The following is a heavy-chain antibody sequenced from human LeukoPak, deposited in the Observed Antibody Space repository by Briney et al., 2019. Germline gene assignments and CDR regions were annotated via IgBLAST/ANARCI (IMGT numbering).Heavy chain of an antibody. CDR1: GFKFGNFG. CDR2: IWYDGSNK. D-gene: IGHD4-23*01. Sequence: GRSLRLSCAASGFKFGNFGMHRVRQAPGKGLEWVAVIWYDGSNKYYADSVKGRFTISRDNSKNTKNTLYLQMNSLRAEDTAVYYCARDRENSYFDYWGQGTQVSISS. CDR3: ARDRENSYFDY. V-gene: IGHV3-33*01. J-gene: IGHJ4*02.